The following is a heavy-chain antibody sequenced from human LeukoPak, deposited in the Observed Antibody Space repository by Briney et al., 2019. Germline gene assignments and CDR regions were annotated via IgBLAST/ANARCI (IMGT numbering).Heavy chain of an antibody. CDR2: ISAFGGST. Sequence: PGGSLRLSCAASGLTFKHFAMIWARQAPGKGLEWVSGISAFGGSTYYADSVKGRFTISRDSSKSTLYVQMHSVRAEDTSRYYCAKYRAASDYGNSVRGRNCFDPWGQGTLVTVSS. CDR3: AKYRAASDYGNSVRGRNCFDP. V-gene: IGHV3-23*01. CDR1: GLTFKHFA. J-gene: IGHJ5*02. D-gene: IGHD4-17*01.